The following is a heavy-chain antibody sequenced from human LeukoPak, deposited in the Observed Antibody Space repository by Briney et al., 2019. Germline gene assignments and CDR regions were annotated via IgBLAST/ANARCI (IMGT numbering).Heavy chain of an antibody. CDR1: GFTFSSYS. J-gene: IGHJ4*02. V-gene: IGHV3-21*01. CDR3: ARAPSPLAVAGTDY. Sequence: GGSLRLSCAASGFTFSSYSMNWVRQAPGEGLEWVSSISSSSSYIYYADSVKGRFTISRDNAKNSLYLQMNSLRAEDTAVYYCARAPSPLAVAGTDYWGQGTLVTVSS. CDR2: ISSSSSYI. D-gene: IGHD6-19*01.